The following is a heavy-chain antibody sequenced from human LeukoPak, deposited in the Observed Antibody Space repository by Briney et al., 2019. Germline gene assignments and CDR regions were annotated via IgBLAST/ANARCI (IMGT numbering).Heavy chain of an antibody. D-gene: IGHD2-2*02. J-gene: IGHJ4*02. CDR1: GFTFSSYA. V-gene: IGHV3-30*04. CDR3: ARGYCTSTSCYNDY. CDR2: ISYDGSNK. Sequence: YPGRSLRLSCAASGFTFSSYAMHWVRQAPGKGLEWVAVISYDGSNKYYADSVKGRFTISRDNSKNTLYLQMNSLRTEDTAVYSCARGYCTSTSCYNDYWGQGTLVTVSS.